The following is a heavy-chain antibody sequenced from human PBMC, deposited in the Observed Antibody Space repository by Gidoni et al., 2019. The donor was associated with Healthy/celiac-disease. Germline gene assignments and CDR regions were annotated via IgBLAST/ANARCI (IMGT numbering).Heavy chain of an antibody. V-gene: IGHV3-30-3*01. CDR3: ARAPYDSSGYYYADDRHY. CDR1: GFTFSSSA. J-gene: IGHJ4*02. Sequence: QVQLVESGGGVVQPGRSLRLSCAASGFTFSSSAMHWVRQAPGKGLEWVAVISYDGSNKYYADSVKGRFTISRDNSKNTLYLQMNSLRAEDTAVYYCARAPYDSSGYYYADDRHYWGQGTLVTVSS. CDR2: ISYDGSNK. D-gene: IGHD3-22*01.